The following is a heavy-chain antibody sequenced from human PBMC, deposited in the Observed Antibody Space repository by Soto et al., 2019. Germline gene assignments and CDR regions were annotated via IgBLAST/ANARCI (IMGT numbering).Heavy chain of an antibody. D-gene: IGHD3-9*01. Sequence: INLKESGPAVVKPTQTLTLTCTFSGFSLSARGEGVSWVRQPPGKALEFIALIFWDDDTRYNPSLRDRLTITKDTSKTLVVLTMTKMDPVDTATYFCAHRARIVTGPWGPGTLVTVSS. V-gene: IGHV2-5*02. CDR1: GFSLSARGEG. CDR3: AHRARIVTGP. J-gene: IGHJ5*02. CDR2: IFWDDDT.